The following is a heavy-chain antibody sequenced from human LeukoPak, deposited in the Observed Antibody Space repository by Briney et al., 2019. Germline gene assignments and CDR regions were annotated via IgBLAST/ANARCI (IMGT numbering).Heavy chain of an antibody. CDR2: INAGNGNT. V-gene: IGHV1-3*01. J-gene: IGHJ4*02. CDR3: AGTDYYDSSGYYLTPNY. D-gene: IGHD3-22*01. CDR1: GYTFTSYA. Sequence: ASVKVSCKASGYTFTSYAMHWVRQAPGQRLGWMGWINAGNGNTKYSQKFQGRVTITRDTSASTAYMELSSLRSEDTAVYYCAGTDYYDSSGYYLTPNYWGQGTLVTVSS.